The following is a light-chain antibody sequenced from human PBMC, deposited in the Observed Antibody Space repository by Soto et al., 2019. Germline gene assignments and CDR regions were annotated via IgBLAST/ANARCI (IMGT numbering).Light chain of an antibody. J-gene: IGLJ1*01. CDR2: EVN. Sequence: QPALTQPASLSGSPGQSISISCTGTSSDIGAYYYVSWFQQHPGKAPKLMISEVNNRPSGVSNRFSGSKSGNTAYLTISGLQVEDEAEYFCLSFTTTSTDVFAEGTKVTVL. CDR1: SSDIGAYYY. V-gene: IGLV2-14*01. CDR3: LSFTTTSTDV.